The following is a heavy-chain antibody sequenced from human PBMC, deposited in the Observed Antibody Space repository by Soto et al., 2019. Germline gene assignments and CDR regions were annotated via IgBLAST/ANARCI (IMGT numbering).Heavy chain of an antibody. D-gene: IGHD3-22*01. Sequence: GGSLRLSCAASGFTFSGYSVNWVRQAPGKGLEWVSYISSGSKTIYYAESVKGRFTVSRDNARNSQYLQMNSLRAEDTAIYYCAMTRLYDTGTNDYHRDALDIWGQGTQVTVSS. CDR1: GFTFSGYS. V-gene: IGHV3-48*01. J-gene: IGHJ3*02. CDR2: ISSGSKTI. CDR3: AMTRLYDTGTNDYHRDALDI.